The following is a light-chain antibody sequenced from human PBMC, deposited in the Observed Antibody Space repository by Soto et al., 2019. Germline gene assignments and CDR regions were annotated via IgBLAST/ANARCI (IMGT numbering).Light chain of an antibody. V-gene: IGKV1-17*01. CDR1: QGIRSD. CDR3: QHYNSYSEA. CDR2: AAS. J-gene: IGKJ5*01. Sequence: DIQMTQSPSSLSASVGDRFTITCRASQGIRSDLAWYQQKPGKAPKRLIYAASSLQSGVPSRFSGSGSGTEFTLTISSLQPDDFATYYCQHYNSYSEAFGQGTRLEI.